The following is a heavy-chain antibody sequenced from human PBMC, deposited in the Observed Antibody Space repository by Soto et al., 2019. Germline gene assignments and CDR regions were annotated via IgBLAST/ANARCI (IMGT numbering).Heavy chain of an antibody. CDR3: ARDYYYDNSGNPGAYYYGMDV. Sequence: SETLSLTCTASGGSISSYHWSWIRQPPGKGLEWIGYIYYSGSTKYNPSLKSRVTMSVDKSKNQFSLRLKSVTAADTAVYWCARDYYYDNSGNPGAYYYGMDVWGQGTTVTVSS. J-gene: IGHJ6*02. V-gene: IGHV4-59*01. CDR2: IYYSGST. D-gene: IGHD3-22*01. CDR1: GGSISSYH.